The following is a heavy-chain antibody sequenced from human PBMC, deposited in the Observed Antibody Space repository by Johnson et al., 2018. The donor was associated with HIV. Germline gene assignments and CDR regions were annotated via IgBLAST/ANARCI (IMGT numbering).Heavy chain of an antibody. Sequence: MQLVESGGGLVQPGGSLRLSCASGFTVSTNYMSWVRQAPGKGLEWVSVIYSGDTTYYADSVKGRFTISRDNSKNTLYLQMNSLRAEDTAGYYCARAYSYGAFDLWGKGQRSPSLQ. D-gene: IGHD5-18*01. CDR3: ARAYSYGAFDL. V-gene: IGHV3-66*01. CDR1: GFTVSTNY. J-gene: IGHJ3*01. CDR2: IYSGDTT.